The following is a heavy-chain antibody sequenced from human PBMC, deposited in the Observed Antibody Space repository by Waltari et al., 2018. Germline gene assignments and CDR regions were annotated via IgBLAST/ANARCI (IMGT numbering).Heavy chain of an antibody. CDR2: IFYNGAT. V-gene: IGHV4-39*07. D-gene: IGHD2-2*01. Sequence: QLQLQESGPGLVKPSETLSLTCTVSGGSIDSSHYYWGWIRQPPGKGLEWLGTIFYNGATKYNPSLKGRVSISLDTSKNQFSLRLSSITAADTAMYYCAREIRDIVVVPSPGGYWGQGTLVTVSS. CDR3: AREIRDIVVVPSPGGY. CDR1: GGSIDSSHYY. J-gene: IGHJ4*02.